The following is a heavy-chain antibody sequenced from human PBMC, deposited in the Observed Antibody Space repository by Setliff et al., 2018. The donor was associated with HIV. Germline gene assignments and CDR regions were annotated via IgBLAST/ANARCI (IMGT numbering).Heavy chain of an antibody. V-gene: IGHV3-43D*03. Sequence: GGSLRLSCAASGFTFDDYAMHWVRQAPGKGLEWVSLISWDGGSTYYEDSVKGRFTISRDNAKNSLYLQMNSLRAEDTAVYYCARDLSRPYDSSGYYHYFDYWGQGTLVTVSS. D-gene: IGHD3-22*01. J-gene: IGHJ4*02. CDR2: ISWDGGST. CDR1: GFTFDDYA. CDR3: ARDLSRPYDSSGYYHYFDY.